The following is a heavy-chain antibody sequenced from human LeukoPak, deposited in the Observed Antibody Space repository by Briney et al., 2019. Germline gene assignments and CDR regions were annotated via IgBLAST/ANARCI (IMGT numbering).Heavy chain of an antibody. V-gene: IGHV4-59*01. CDR1: GGSISSYY. Sequence: SETLSLTCTVSGGSISSYYWSWIRQPPGQGLEWIGYIYYSGTTNYNPSLKSRVTISVDTSKNQFSLKLSSVTAADTAVYYCARGVYIATAQYGYWGQGTLVTVSS. CDR2: IYYSGTT. CDR3: ARGVYIATAQYGY. D-gene: IGHD6-13*01. J-gene: IGHJ4*02.